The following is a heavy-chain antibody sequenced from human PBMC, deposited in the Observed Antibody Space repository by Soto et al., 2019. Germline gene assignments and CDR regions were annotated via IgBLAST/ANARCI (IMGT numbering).Heavy chain of an antibody. Sequence: GGSLRLSCSASGFTFSSYSMNWVRQAPGKGLEWVSYISSSSSTIYYADSVKGRFTISRDNAKNSPYLQMNSLRAEDTAVYYCARHPERIAQIGWFDPWGQGTLVTGSS. CDR3: ARHPERIAQIGWFDP. CDR2: ISSSSSTI. D-gene: IGHD6-13*01. CDR1: GFTFSSYS. J-gene: IGHJ5*02. V-gene: IGHV3-48*01.